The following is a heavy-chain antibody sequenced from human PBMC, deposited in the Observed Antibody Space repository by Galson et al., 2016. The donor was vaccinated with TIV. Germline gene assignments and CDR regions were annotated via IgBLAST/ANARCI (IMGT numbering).Heavy chain of an antibody. V-gene: IGHV5-51*01. J-gene: IGHJ6*02. D-gene: IGHD1-1*01. CDR1: GYSFTGSW. Sequence: QSGAEVKKPGESLKISCKGSGYSFTGSWIDWVRQVPGKGLEWMGVIYPGDSDTKYSPAFHGHVTISVDTSISTAFLEWSSLKASDTAISYCARRGREETNEGGLDVWGQGTTVTVSS. CDR2: IYPGDSDT. CDR3: ARRGREETNEGGLDV.